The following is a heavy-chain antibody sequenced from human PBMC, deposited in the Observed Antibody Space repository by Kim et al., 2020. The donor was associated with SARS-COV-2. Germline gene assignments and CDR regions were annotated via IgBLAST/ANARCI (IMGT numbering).Heavy chain of an antibody. J-gene: IGHJ4*02. D-gene: IGHD5-12*01. CDR1: GGSIGRGTYS. CDR3: ARGLVGTNFFDY. CDR2: IYQSGST. Sequence: SETLSLTCSVSGGSIGRGTYSWNWIRQPPGKGLEWIGYIYQSGSTFDNPSLKSRVTMSVDRSKNQFSLNLNSVTAADTAVYYCARGLVGTNFFDYWGQGFLVTVSS. V-gene: IGHV4-30-2*01.